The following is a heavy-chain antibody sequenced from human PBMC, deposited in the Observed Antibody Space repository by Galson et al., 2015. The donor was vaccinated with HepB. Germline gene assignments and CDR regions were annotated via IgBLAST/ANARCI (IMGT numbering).Heavy chain of an antibody. D-gene: IGHD2/OR15-2a*01. J-gene: IGHJ6*02. CDR2: IIPILGIA. CDR3: ANDYLSYYYYGMDV. V-gene: IGHV1-69*04. Sequence: SVKVSCKASGGTFSSYAISWVRQAPGQGLEWMGRIIPILGIANYAQKFQGRVTITADKSTSTAYMELSSLRSEDTAVYYCANDYLSYYYYGMDVWGQGTTVTVSS. CDR1: GGTFSSYA.